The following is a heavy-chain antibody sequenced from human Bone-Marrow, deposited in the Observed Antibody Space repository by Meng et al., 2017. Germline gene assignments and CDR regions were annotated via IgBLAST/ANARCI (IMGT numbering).Heavy chain of an antibody. Sequence: QVQLVKSGGGVVQPGRSLRLSCAASGFTFSNYGMHWVRQAPGKGLDWVAVIWYDGSNKYHADSVKGRFSISRDNSKNTLYLQMNSLRAEDTAVYYCARVVGTATGAVDYWGQGTLVTVSS. D-gene: IGHD2-21*02. J-gene: IGHJ4*02. CDR3: ARVVGTATGAVDY. CDR1: GFTFSNYG. V-gene: IGHV3-33*01. CDR2: IWYDGSNK.